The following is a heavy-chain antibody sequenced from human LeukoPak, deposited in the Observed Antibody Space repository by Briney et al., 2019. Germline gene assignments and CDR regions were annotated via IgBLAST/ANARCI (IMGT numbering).Heavy chain of an antibody. V-gene: IGHV1-69*05. CDR2: IIPIFGTA. CDR3: VGGGIAVARDYYYYYMDV. CDR1: GGTFSSYA. J-gene: IGHJ6*03. D-gene: IGHD6-19*01. Sequence: SVKVSCKASGGTFSSYAISWVRQAPGQGLEWMGGIIPIFGTANYAQKFQGRVTITTDESTSTAYMELSSLRSEDTAVYYCVGGGIAVARDYYYYYMDVWGKGTTVTVSS.